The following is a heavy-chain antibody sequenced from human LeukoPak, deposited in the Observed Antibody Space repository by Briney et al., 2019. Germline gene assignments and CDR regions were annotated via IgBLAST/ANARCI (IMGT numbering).Heavy chain of an antibody. D-gene: IGHD2-2*01. CDR2: INPSSGGT. CDR1: GYTFTGYY. J-gene: IGHJ3*02. V-gene: IGHV1-2*02. CDR3: ARAGAMTDAFDI. Sequence: ASVKVSCKASGYTFTGYYMHWVRQAPGQGLEWMGWINPSSGGTNYAQKFQGRVTMTRDTSISTAYMELSRLRSDDTAVYYCARAGAMTDAFDIWGQGTMVTVSS.